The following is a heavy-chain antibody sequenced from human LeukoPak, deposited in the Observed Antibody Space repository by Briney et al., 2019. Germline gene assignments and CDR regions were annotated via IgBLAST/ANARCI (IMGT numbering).Heavy chain of an antibody. CDR1: GGSFSGYY. Sequence: SETLSLTCAVYGGSFSGYYWSWIRQPPGKGLEWIGEINHSGSTNYNPSLKSRVTISVDTSKNQFSLKLSSVTAADTAVYYCARGGFGLRYFDWLVANWFDPWGQGTLVTVSS. J-gene: IGHJ5*02. V-gene: IGHV4-34*01. CDR2: INHSGST. D-gene: IGHD3-9*01. CDR3: ARGGFGLRYFDWLVANWFDP.